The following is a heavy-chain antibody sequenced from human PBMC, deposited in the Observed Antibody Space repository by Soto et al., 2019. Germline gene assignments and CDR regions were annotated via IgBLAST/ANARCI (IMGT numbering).Heavy chain of an antibody. J-gene: IGHJ5*02. Sequence: EVQLVESGGGLVKPGGSLRLSCAASGFTFNNAWMTWVRQAPGKGREWVSRIKSKTDGGTTDYAAPVKGRFTIPRDDSKNTVYLQMNSLKTEDTAVYYCTTAIVVPRFDPWGQGILVTVYS. D-gene: IGHD2-2*01. V-gene: IGHV3-15*01. CDR3: TTAIVVPRFDP. CDR1: GFTFNNAW. CDR2: IKSKTDGGTT.